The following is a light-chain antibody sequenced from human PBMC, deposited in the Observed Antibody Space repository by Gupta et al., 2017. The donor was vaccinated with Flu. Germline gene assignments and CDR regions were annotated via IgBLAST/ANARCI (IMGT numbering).Light chain of an antibody. V-gene: IGLV1-44*01. CDR3: ATWDDNLNGDVL. CDR2: LND. Sequence: VNISCPGSSSNIGSNPVTCYQQLPRAAPNLLIYLNDKRHSGVPDRFSGSKSGTSASLAISGLQSEDEGDYYCATWDDNLNGDVLFGGGTKVTVL. CDR1: SSNIGSNP. J-gene: IGLJ2*01.